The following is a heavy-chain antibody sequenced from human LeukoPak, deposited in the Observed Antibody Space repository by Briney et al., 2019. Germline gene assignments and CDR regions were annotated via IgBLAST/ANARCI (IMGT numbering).Heavy chain of an antibody. V-gene: IGHV1-2*02. Sequence: ASVKVSCKASGYTFTGYYLHWVRQAPGQGLECMGWINPNSGDTNYAQKFQGRVTMTTDTSTSTAYMELRSLRSDDTAVYYCAMYGGNPLLPFDYWGQGTLVTVSS. CDR2: INPNSGDT. CDR1: GYTFTGYY. D-gene: IGHD2-15*01. CDR3: AMYGGNPLLPFDY. J-gene: IGHJ4*02.